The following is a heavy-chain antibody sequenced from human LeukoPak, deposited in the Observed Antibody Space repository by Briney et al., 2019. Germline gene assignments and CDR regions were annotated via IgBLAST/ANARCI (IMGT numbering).Heavy chain of an antibody. Sequence: GGSLRLSCAASGFTFSSYSMNWARQAPGKGLEWVSSISSSSSYIYYADSVKGRFTISRDNAKNSLYLQMNSLRAEDTAVYYCAREDTAMVTHDYWGQGTLVTVSS. CDR2: ISSSSSYI. D-gene: IGHD5-18*01. CDR1: GFTFSSYS. CDR3: AREDTAMVTHDY. V-gene: IGHV3-21*01. J-gene: IGHJ4*02.